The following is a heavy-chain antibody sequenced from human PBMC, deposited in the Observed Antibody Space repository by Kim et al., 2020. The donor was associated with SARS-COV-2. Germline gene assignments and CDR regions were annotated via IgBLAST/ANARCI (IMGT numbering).Heavy chain of an antibody. V-gene: IGHV3-48*04. J-gene: IGHJ4*02. Sequence: GGSLRLSCAASGFTFSSYSMNWVRQAPGKGLEWVSYISSSSTIYYADSVKGRFTISRDNAKNSLYLQMNSLRAEDTAVYYCARDFRWLLSSAGFDYWGQGTLVTVSS. CDR3: ARDFRWLLSSAGFDY. CDR2: ISSSSTI. D-gene: IGHD3-3*01. CDR1: GFTFSSYS.